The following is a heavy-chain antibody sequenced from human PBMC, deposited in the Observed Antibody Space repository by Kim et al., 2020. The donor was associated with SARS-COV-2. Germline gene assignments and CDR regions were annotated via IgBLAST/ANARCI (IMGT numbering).Heavy chain of an antibody. CDR3: ARSPGFDY. J-gene: IGHJ4*02. V-gene: IGHV4-39*01. Sequence: SGRTYSVPTLKSRVTISVDTSKNQFSLKLSSVTAADTAVYYCARSPGFDYWGQGTLVTVSS. CDR2: SGRT.